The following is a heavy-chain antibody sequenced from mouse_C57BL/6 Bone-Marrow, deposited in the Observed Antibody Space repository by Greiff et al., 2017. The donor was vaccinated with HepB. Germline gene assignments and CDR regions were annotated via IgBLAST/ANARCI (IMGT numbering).Heavy chain of an antibody. D-gene: IGHD2-3*01. CDR3: ARLDGYYAMDY. J-gene: IGHJ4*01. CDR1: EYEFPSHD. Sequence: VQLKQSGGGLVQPGESLKLSCESNEYEFPSHDMSWVRKTPEKRLELVAAINSDGGSTYYPDTMERRFIISRDNTNKTLYLQMSSLRSEDTALYYCARLDGYYAMDYWGQGTSVTVSS. CDR2: INSDGGST. V-gene: IGHV5-2*01.